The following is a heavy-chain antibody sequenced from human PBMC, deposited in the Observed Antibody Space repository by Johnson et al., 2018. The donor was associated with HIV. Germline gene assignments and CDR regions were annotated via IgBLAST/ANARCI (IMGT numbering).Heavy chain of an antibody. D-gene: IGHD1-26*01. Sequence: VQLVESGGDLVQPGGSLRLSCVGSGFTFSTNWMHWVRQAPGKGLVWVSRINSDGSSTSYADSVKGRFTISRDNAKNTLYLQMDSLGAEDTAVYYCARVRIGRENAFDIWGQGTMVTVSS. CDR1: GFTFSTNW. CDR2: INSDGSST. V-gene: IGHV3-74*01. CDR3: ARVRIGRENAFDI. J-gene: IGHJ3*02.